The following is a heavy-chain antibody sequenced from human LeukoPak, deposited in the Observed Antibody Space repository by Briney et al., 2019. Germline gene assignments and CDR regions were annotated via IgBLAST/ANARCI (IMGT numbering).Heavy chain of an antibody. CDR1: GGSISSGSYY. D-gene: IGHD5-12*01. V-gene: IGHV4-61*02. CDR2: IYTSGST. Sequence: SETLSLTCTVSGGSISSGSYYWSWIRQPAGKGLEWIGRIYTSGSTNYNPSLKSRVTISVDTSKNQFSLKLSSVTAADTAVYYCARGAQRGYSGYGHYHAFDIWGQGTMVTVSS. CDR3: ARGAQRGYSGYGHYHAFDI. J-gene: IGHJ3*02.